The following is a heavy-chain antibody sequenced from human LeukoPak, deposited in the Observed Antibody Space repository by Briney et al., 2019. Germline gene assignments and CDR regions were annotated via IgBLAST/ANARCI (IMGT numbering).Heavy chain of an antibody. J-gene: IGHJ4*02. CDR3: AKENTIFGVVTRFDY. D-gene: IGHD3-3*01. V-gene: IGHV3-23*01. Sequence: QTGGSLRLSCAASGFTFSAYSMSWVRQAPGKGLEWVSTISGSDGTTYYADSVKGRFTISRDNSKNTLYLQMSSLRAEDTAVYYCAKENTIFGVVTRFDYWGQGTLLAVSS. CDR1: GFTFSAYS. CDR2: ISGSDGTT.